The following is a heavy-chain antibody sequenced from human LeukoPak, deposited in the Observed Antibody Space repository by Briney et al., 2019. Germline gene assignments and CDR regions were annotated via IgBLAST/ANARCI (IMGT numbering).Heavy chain of an antibody. J-gene: IGHJ3*02. V-gene: IGHV1-2*02. CDR2: INPNSGGT. CDR3: ARELGRNAFDI. Sequence: ASEKVSYKASGYTFTDNHMYWIRQAPGQGPECMGWINPNSGGTNYAQKFQGRITMTRDTSISTAYMELSRLTSDDTAIYFCARELGRNAFDIWGQGTMVTVSP. CDR1: GYTFTDNH. D-gene: IGHD7-27*01.